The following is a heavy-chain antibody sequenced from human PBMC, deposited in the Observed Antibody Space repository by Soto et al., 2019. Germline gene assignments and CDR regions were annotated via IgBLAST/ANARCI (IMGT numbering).Heavy chain of an antibody. J-gene: IGHJ6*02. D-gene: IGHD2-15*01. CDR1: GYTFTGYY. Sequence: ASVKVSCKASGYTFTGYYMHWVRKAPGQGLEWMGWINPNSGGTNYAQKFQGRVTMTRDTSISTAYMELSRLRSDDTAVYYCARAWVGYWSGSSCHGVDVWGQGTTVTVSS. V-gene: IGHV1-2*02. CDR2: INPNSGGT. CDR3: ARAWVGYWSGSSCHGVDV.